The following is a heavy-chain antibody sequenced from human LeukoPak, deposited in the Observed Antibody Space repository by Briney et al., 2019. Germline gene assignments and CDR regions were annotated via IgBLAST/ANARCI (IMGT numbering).Heavy chain of an antibody. J-gene: IGHJ3*02. V-gene: IGHV7-4-1*02. D-gene: IGHD6-19*01. CDR1: GYTFTSYA. CDR3: ARMANSYSSGWYDGRGDAFDI. CDR2: INTNTGNP. Sequence: GASVKVSCKASGYTFTSYAMNWVRQAPGQGLEWMGWINTNTGNPTYAQGFTGRFVFSLDTSISTAYLQISSLKAEDTAVYYCARMANSYSSGWYDGRGDAFDIWGQGTMVTVSS.